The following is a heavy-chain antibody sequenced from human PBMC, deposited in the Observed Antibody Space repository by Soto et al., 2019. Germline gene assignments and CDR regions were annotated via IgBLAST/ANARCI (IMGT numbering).Heavy chain of an antibody. J-gene: IGHJ3*02. CDR1: GYSFTSYW. CDR2: IYPGDSDT. CDR3: ARIGLSGSGWYLGAFDI. V-gene: IGHV5-51*01. D-gene: IGHD6-19*01. Sequence: GESLTISCKGSGYSFTSYWIAWVRQMPGKGLEWMGIIYPGDSDTRYSPSFQGQVTISADKSISSAYLQWSSLKSSDTAMYYCARIGLSGSGWYLGAFDIWGQGTMVTVSS.